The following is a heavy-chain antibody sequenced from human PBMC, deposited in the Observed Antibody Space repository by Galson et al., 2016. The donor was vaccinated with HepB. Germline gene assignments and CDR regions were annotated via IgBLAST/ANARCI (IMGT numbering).Heavy chain of an antibody. CDR1: FDSIRSFY. D-gene: IGHD1-26*01. V-gene: IGHV4-59*08. J-gene: IGHJ6*02. CDR2: VQYTGNT. Sequence: SETLSLTCTVTFDSIRSFYWAWIRQVPGKGLEWIGYVQYTGNTNYNPSLQSRLTISADTSKNQFSLKLTSVTPADTAVYFCARHRVLRAERYYYYGLDVWGQGIPVTVSS. CDR3: ARHRVLRAERYYYYGLDV.